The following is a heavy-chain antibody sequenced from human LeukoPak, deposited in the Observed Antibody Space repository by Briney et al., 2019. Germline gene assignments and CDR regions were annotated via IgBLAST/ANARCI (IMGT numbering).Heavy chain of an antibody. D-gene: IGHD3-10*01. V-gene: IGHV3-74*01. CDR3: ARGVSANWFDP. CDR2: INNEGSYA. CDR1: GISFSSNW. J-gene: IGHJ5*02. Sequence: GGSLRLSCAASGISFSSNWMHWVRQAPGKGLVWVSGINNEGSYAVYADSVKGRFTISRDNAKNTLYLQMNTLRADDSAVYYCARGVSANWFDPWGQGTLVIVSS.